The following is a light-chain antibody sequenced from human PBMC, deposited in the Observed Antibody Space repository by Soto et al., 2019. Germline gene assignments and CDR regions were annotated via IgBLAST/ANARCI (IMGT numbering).Light chain of an antibody. V-gene: IGKV3-20*01. Sequence: DTALTQSPGTLSLSPGERATLSCRASQSVTSRFLAWYQQRPGQAPSLLIYGASNRAAGIPDRFSGSGSGTDFTLTISRLEPGDFAVYFCQQYGSPPFSFGQGTKVDIK. J-gene: IGKJ2*03. CDR3: QQYGSPPFS. CDR2: GAS. CDR1: QSVTSRF.